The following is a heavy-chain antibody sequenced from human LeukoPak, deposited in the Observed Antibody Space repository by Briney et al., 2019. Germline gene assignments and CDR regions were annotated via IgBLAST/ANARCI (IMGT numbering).Heavy chain of an antibody. Sequence: ASVKVSCKASGYTFTGYYMHWVRQAPGQGLEWMGWINPNSGGTNYAQKFQGRVTMTRDTSINTAYMELSRLRSDDTAVYYCARGWEYYYYGMDVWGQGTTVTVSS. D-gene: IGHD1-26*01. V-gene: IGHV1-2*02. CDR2: INPNSGGT. CDR1: GYTFTGYY. CDR3: ARGWEYYYYGMDV. J-gene: IGHJ6*02.